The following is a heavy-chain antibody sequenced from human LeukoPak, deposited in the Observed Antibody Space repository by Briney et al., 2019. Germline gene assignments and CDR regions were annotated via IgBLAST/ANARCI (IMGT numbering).Heavy chain of an antibody. CDR3: ARYSMAANWFDP. Sequence: KTSETLSLTCTVSGGSISSSSYYWGWIRQPPGKGLEWIGSIYYSGSTYYNPSLKSRVTISVDTSKNQFSLKLSSVTAADTAVYYCARYSMAANWFDPWGQGTLVTVSS. CDR2: IYYSGST. V-gene: IGHV4-39*07. CDR1: GGSISSSSYY. J-gene: IGHJ5*02. D-gene: IGHD6-6*01.